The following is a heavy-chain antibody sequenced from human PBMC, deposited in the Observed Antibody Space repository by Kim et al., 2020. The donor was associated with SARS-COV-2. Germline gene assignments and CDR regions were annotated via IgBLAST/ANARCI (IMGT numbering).Heavy chain of an antibody. J-gene: IGHJ5*02. CDR2: INAGNGNA. Sequence: ASVKVSCKASGYTFTRYDIHWVRQAPGQRLEWMGWINAGNGNAKYSQKFQGRVTITRDTSASTAYMELSSLRSGDTAVYYCARGWERRTHPESWGQGTLVTVSS. CDR1: GYTFTRYD. D-gene: IGHD1-26*01. V-gene: IGHV1-3*01. CDR3: ARGWERRTHPES.